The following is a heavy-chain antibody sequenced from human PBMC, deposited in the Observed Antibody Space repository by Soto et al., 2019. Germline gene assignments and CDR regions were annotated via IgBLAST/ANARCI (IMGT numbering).Heavy chain of an antibody. CDR1: GGSISSGGYY. CDR2: SYYSGST. D-gene: IGHD3-16*01. V-gene: IGHV4-31*03. J-gene: IGHJ5*02. CDR3: ARVGGINWFDP. Sequence: QVQLQESGPGLVKPSQTLSLTCTVSGGSISSGGYYWSWIRQHPGKGLEWIGYSYYSGSTYYNPSLKSRVTISADTSKNQFPLTLSSVTAADTAVYYGARVGGINWFDPWGQGTLVTVSS.